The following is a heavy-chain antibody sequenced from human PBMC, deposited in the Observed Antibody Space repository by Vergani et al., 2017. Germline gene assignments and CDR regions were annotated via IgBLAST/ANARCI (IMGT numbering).Heavy chain of an antibody. CDR3: AKLYCSSTSCYPHNWVDP. D-gene: IGHD2-2*01. V-gene: IGHV3-23*01. CDR1: GFTFSSYA. CDR2: ISGSGGST. Sequence: EVQLLESGGGLVQPGGSLRLSCAASGFTFSSYAMSWVRQAPGKGLEWVSAISGSGGSTYYADSVKGRFTISRDNSKNTLYLQMNSLRAEDTAVYYCAKLYCSSTSCYPHNWVDPWGQGTLVTVSS. J-gene: IGHJ5*02.